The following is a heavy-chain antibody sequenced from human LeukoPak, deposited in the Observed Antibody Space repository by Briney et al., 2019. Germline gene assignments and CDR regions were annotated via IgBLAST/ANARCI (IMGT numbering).Heavy chain of an antibody. Sequence: PSTTLSLTCAVSGGSISSSNWWSWVRQPPGKGLEWIGEIYHSGSTNYNPSLKSRVTISVDKSKNQFSLKLSSVTAADTAVYYCARDFWRAPAFNYCDSSGFSDAFDIWGQGTMVTVSS. CDR2: IYHSGST. V-gene: IGHV4-4*02. CDR3: ARDFWRAPAFNYCDSSGFSDAFDI. D-gene: IGHD3-22*01. CDR1: GGSISSSNW. J-gene: IGHJ3*02.